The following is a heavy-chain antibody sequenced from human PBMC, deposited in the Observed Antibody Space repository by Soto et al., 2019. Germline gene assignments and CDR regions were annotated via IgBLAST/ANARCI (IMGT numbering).Heavy chain of an antibody. CDR2: ISAYNGKT. D-gene: IGHD2-15*01. CDR1: GYTFTSYG. CDR3: ARVYCSGGSCYGIDY. V-gene: IGHV1-18*01. Sequence: ASVKVSCKASGYTFTSYGISWVRQAPGQGLEWMGWISAYNGKTNYTQKNKGRITMTTDTSTSTVYLELSSLRSEDTAVYYCARVYCSGGSCYGIDYWG. J-gene: IGHJ4*01.